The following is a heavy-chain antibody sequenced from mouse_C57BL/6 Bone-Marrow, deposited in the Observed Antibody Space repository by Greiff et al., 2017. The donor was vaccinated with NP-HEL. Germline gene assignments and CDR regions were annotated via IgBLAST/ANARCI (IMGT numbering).Heavy chain of an antibody. V-gene: IGHV3-6*01. CDR2: ISYDGSN. J-gene: IGHJ4*01. CDR3: ARAEGYYGSPYYAMDY. CDR1: GYSITSGYY. D-gene: IGHD1-1*01. Sequence: DVKLQESGPGLVKPSQSLSLTCSVTGYSITSGYYWNWIRQFPGNKLEWMGYISYDGSNNYNPSLKNRISITRDTSKNQFFLKLNSVTTEDTATYYCARAEGYYGSPYYAMDYWGQGTSVTVSS.